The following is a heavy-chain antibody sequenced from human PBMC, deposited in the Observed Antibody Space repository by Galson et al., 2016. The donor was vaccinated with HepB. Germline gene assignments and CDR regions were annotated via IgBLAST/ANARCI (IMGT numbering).Heavy chain of an antibody. CDR3: ARVMNDNDVGDY. J-gene: IGHJ4*02. Sequence: SLRLSCAASGFSFSSYWMSWVRQAPGKGLQWVANIRHDGGTQNYVHSVEGRFAISGDNAKNSLYLQMDSLRAEDEAVYYCARVMNDNDVGDYWGQGTLVTVST. CDR1: GFSFSSYW. CDR2: IRHDGGTQ. V-gene: IGHV3-7*03. D-gene: IGHD1-1*01.